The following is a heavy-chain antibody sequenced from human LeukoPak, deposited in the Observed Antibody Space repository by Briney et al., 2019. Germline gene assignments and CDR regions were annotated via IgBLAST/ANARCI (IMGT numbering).Heavy chain of an antibody. V-gene: IGHV3-23*01. Sequence: GGSLRLSCAGSGFTLSSYAMSWVRQAPGKGLEWVSAISGSGDTTYYADSVKGRFTISRDSSRNTLYLHMNSLRAEDTAVYYCARAWHSDGGDYYSESPYWHFDFWGRGTLVTASS. CDR2: ISGSGDTT. CDR3: ARAWHSDGGDYYSESPYWHFDF. D-gene: IGHD2-21*01. J-gene: IGHJ2*01. CDR1: GFTLSSYA.